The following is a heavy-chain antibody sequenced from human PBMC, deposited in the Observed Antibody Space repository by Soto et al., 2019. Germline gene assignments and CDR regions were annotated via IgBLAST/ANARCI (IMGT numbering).Heavy chain of an antibody. D-gene: IGHD2-15*01. V-gene: IGHV3-21*01. Sequence: EVQLVESEGGLVKHGGSLRLSCAASGFTFSSYSMNWVRQAPGKGLEWVSSISSSSSYIYYADSVKGRFTISRDNAKNSMYLQMNSLRAEDTAVYYFAREVVVVVADTLLSSWFDPWGQGTLVTVSS. CDR3: AREVVVVVADTLLSSWFDP. J-gene: IGHJ5*02. CDR1: GFTFSSYS. CDR2: ISSSSSYI.